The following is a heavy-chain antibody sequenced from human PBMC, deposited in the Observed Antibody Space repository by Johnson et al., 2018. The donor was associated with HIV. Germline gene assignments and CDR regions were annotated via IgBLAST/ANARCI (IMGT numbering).Heavy chain of an antibody. CDR3: AKGRGSYGGAFDI. CDR2: ISWNSGSI. Sequence: QLVESGGGLVQPGRSLRLSCAASGFTFDDYAMHWVRQAPGKGLEWVSGISWNSGSIGYADSVKGRFTISRDNAKNSLYLQMNSLRAEDTALYYCAKGRGSYGGAFDIWGQGTMVTVSS. V-gene: IGHV3-9*01. D-gene: IGHD4-23*01. CDR1: GFTFDDYA. J-gene: IGHJ3*02.